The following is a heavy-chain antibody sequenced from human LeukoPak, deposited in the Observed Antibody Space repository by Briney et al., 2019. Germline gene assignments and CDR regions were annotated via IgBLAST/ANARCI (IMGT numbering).Heavy chain of an antibody. V-gene: IGHV1-2*02. CDR1: GYTFTSYG. Sequence: ASVKVSCKASGYTFTSYGISWVRQAPGQGLEWMGWINPNSGGTNYAQKFQGRVTMTRDTSISTAYMELSRLRSDDTAVYYCARGRTSSALDYWGQGTLVTVSS. CDR2: INPNSGGT. D-gene: IGHD2-2*01. J-gene: IGHJ4*02. CDR3: ARGRTSSALDY.